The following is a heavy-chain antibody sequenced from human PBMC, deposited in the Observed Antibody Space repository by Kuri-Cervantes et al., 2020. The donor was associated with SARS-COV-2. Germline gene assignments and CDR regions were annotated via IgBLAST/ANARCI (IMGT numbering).Heavy chain of an antibody. V-gene: IGHV2-5*08. CDR3: AHAGGVAARGGFDP. Sequence: SGPTLVKPTQTLTLTCTFSGFSLSTSGMCVSWIRQPPGKALEWLALIYWDDDKRYSPSLKSRLTITKDTSKNQVVLTMTNMDPVDTATYYCAHAGGVAARGGFDPWGQGTLVTVSS. D-gene: IGHD6-6*01. CDR2: IYWDDDK. J-gene: IGHJ5*02. CDR1: GFSLSTSGMC.